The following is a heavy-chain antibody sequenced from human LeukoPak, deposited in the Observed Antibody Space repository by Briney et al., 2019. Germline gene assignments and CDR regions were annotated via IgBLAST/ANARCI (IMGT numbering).Heavy chain of an antibody. CDR2: ISYDGSNK. V-gene: IGHV3-30-3*01. CDR1: GFTFSSYA. Sequence: PGGSLRLSCAASGFTFSSYAMHWVRQAPGKGLEWVAVISYDGSNKYYADSVKGRFTISRDNSKNTLYLQMNSLRAEDTAVYHCAREGAYCGGDCYTFDYWGQGTLVTVSS. J-gene: IGHJ4*02. CDR3: AREGAYCGGDCYTFDY. D-gene: IGHD2-21*02.